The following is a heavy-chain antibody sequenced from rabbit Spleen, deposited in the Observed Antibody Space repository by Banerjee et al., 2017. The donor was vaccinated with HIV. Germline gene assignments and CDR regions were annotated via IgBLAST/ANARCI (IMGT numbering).Heavy chain of an antibody. J-gene: IGHJ4*01. CDR2: IYTGSGSA. CDR1: GFSFSSSYW. V-gene: IGHV1S45*01. Sequence: QEQLVESGGDLVKPEGSLTLTCTASGFSFSSSYWICWVRQAPGKGLEWIGCIYTGSGSAYYASWAKGRFTFSKASSTTVTLQMTTLTVADTATYFCARPSSSGYYSSYDFNLWGPAPWSPS. D-gene: IGHD1-1*01. CDR3: ARPSSSGYYSSYDFNL.